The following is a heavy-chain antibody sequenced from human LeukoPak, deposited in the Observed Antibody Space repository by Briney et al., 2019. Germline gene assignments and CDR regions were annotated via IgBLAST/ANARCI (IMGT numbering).Heavy chain of an antibody. D-gene: IGHD3-10*01. J-gene: IGHJ6*03. CDR1: GFTFSSYA. Sequence: GGSLRLSCAASGFTFSSYAMSWVRQAPGKGLEWVSGISYSGGSTPCADSVKGRFTISRDNSRNTLYLQMSSLRAEDTAVYYCANTVAAYYGSGSYYNGWGYYYYYMDVWGKGTTVTVSS. CDR2: ISYSGGST. V-gene: IGHV3-23*01. CDR3: ANTVAAYYGSGSYYNGWGYYYYYMDV.